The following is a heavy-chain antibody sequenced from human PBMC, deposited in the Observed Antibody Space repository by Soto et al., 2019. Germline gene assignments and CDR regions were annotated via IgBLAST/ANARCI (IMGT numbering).Heavy chain of an antibody. CDR1: GASISSSNW. CDR2: IYHSGST. Sequence: KSXETLSLTCTVSGASISSSNWWSWVRQPPGKGLEWIVEIYHSGSTNYNPSLKIRVTISVDKSKNQFSLKLSSVTAADTAVYYCARCYGSGSSYYYYGMDVWGQGTTVTVYS. V-gene: IGHV4-4*02. D-gene: IGHD3-10*01. CDR3: ARCYGSGSSYYYYGMDV. J-gene: IGHJ6*02.